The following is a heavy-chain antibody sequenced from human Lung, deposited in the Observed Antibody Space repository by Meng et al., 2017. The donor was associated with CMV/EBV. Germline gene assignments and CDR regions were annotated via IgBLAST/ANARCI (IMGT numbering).Heavy chain of an antibody. J-gene: IGHJ3*02. V-gene: IGHV5-51*01. Sequence: GGSLRLSCKGSGYSFTSYWIGWVRQMPGKGLEWMGIIYPGDSDTRYSPSFQGQVTISADKSISTAYLQWSSLKASDTAMYYCARRSSTSLEGAFDIWGQGKMVNVSS. CDR2: IYPGDSDT. D-gene: IGHD2-2*01. CDR1: GYSFTSYW. CDR3: ARRSSTSLEGAFDI.